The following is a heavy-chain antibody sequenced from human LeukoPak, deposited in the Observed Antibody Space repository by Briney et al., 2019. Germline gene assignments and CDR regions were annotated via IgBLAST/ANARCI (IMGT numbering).Heavy chain of an antibody. CDR1: GFTFNNYA. D-gene: IGHD1-26*01. CDR2: ISGSGGNT. CDR3: ARDSSGSLDY. V-gene: IGHV3-23*01. Sequence: PGGSLRLSCAASGFTFNNYAMNWLRQAPGKELEWVSSISGSGGNTYYADSVKGRFTISRDNNKDSVYLQMNSLRTEDTALYYCARDSSGSLDYWGQGTLVTVSS. J-gene: IGHJ4*02.